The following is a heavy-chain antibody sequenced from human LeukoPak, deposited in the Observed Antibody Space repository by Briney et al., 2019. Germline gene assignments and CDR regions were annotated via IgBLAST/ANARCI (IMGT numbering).Heavy chain of an antibody. Sequence: GGSLRLSCAASGFTVSSNYMSWVRQAPGKGLEWVSVIYSGGSTYYADSVKGRFTISRDKSKNILYLQMNSLRAEDTAVYYCAKDLPDSRESLTGHWFDPWGQGTLVTVSS. D-gene: IGHD2-15*01. J-gene: IGHJ5*02. CDR2: IYSGGST. V-gene: IGHV3-53*01. CDR3: AKDLPDSRESLTGHWFDP. CDR1: GFTVSSNY.